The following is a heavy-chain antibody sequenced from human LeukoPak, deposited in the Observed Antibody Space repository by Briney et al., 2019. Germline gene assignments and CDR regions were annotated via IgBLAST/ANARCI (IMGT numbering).Heavy chain of an antibody. CDR3: ARAGYSTHKAETP. V-gene: IGHV3-7*01. CDR1: GFTFSSYW. D-gene: IGHD6-13*01. Sequence: PGGSLRLSCAASGFTFSSYWMSWVRQAPGKGLEWVANIKQDGSEKYHVDSVKGRFTISRDNAKNSLYLQMNSLRAEDTAVYYCARAGYSTHKAETPWGQGTLVTVSS. J-gene: IGHJ5*02. CDR2: IKQDGSEK.